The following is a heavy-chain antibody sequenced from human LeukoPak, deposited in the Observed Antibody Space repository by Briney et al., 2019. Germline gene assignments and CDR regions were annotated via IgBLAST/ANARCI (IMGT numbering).Heavy chain of an antibody. D-gene: IGHD6-13*01. J-gene: IGHJ4*02. CDR2: IPYDGSNK. V-gene: IGHV3-30*03. CDR3: ACTPPAAGIDY. Sequence: GGSLRLSCAASGFTFSDYYMSWIRQAPGKGLEWVAVIPYDGSNKYYADSVKGRFTISRDNSKNTLYLQMNSLRAEDTAVYYCACTPPAAGIDYWGQGTLVTVSS. CDR1: GFTFSDYY.